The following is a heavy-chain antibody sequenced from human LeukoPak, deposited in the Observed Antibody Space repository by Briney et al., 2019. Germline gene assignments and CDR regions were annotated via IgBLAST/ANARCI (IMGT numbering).Heavy chain of an antibody. D-gene: IGHD3-22*01. CDR3: ARALGYYDSSGLDY. V-gene: IGHV1-69*06. CDR1: GYTFTTYD. CDR2: IIPIFGTA. J-gene: IGHJ4*02. Sequence: GASVKVSCKASGYTFTTYDISWVRQAPGQGLEWMGRIIPIFGTANYAQKFQGRVTITADKSTSTAYMELSSLRSEDTAVYYCARALGYYDSSGLDYWGQGTLVTVSS.